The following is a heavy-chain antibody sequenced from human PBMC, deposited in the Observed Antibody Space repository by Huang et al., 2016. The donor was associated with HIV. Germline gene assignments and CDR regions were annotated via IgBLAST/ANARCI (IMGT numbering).Heavy chain of an antibody. J-gene: IGHJ3*02. CDR1: GFKFSNYW. Sequence: EEHLVESGGGLVQPGGSLRLSCEASGFKFSNYWMQGVRQAPGKGLMWVSRMKIDGRTTDYADSVKGRFTISRDNAKNTLYLQMSSLTAEDTAIYYCARAGGFEIWGQGTVVTVSS. D-gene: IGHD2-15*01. CDR2: MKIDGRTT. CDR3: ARAGGFEI. V-gene: IGHV3-74*01.